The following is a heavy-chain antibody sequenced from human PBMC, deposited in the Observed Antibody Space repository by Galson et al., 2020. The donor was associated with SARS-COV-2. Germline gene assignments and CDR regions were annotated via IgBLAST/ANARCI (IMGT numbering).Heavy chain of an antibody. CDR1: GYTFTSYG. CDR2: VSGDDGKT. V-gene: IGHV1-18*04. CDR3: VRDVASMTVAGGPDY. D-gene: IGHD6-19*01. Sequence: GASVKVSCKASGYTFTSYGVTWVRQAPGQGLEWMGWVSGDDGKTYYAQNLQGRVAMTTDTSTSTAYMELRSLRSDDTAVYYCVRDVASMTVAGGPDYWGQGTVVIVSS. J-gene: IGHJ4*02.